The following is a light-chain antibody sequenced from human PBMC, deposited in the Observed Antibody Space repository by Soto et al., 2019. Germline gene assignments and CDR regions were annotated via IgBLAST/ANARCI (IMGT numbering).Light chain of an antibody. V-gene: IGKV3-20*01. Sequence: EVVLTQSPATLSVSAKGRATLSCRASQSVSSNLAWYQQKPGQAPRLLIYGASSRATGIPDRFSGSGSGTDFTLTISRLEPEDFAVYYCQQYGSSPPKTFGQGTKVDIK. CDR3: QQYGSSPPKT. CDR2: GAS. J-gene: IGKJ1*01. CDR1: QSVSSN.